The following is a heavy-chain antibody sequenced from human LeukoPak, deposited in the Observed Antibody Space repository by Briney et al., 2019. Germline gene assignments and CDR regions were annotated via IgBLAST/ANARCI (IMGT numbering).Heavy chain of an antibody. CDR3: ARGSYCSGGSCYALLWYYGMDV. CDR1: GGSISSYY. J-gene: IGHJ6*02. V-gene: IGHV4-34*01. D-gene: IGHD2-15*01. Sequence: SETLSLTCTVSGGSISSYYWSWIRQPPGKGLEWIGEINHSGSTNYNPSLKSRVTISVDTSKNQFSLKLSSVTAADTAVYYCARGSYCSGGSCYALLWYYGMDVWGQGTTVTVSS. CDR2: INHSGST.